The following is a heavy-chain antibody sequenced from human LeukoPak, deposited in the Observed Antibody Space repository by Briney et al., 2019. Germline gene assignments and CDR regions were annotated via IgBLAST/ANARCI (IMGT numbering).Heavy chain of an antibody. CDR1: GFTFSSYA. V-gene: IGHV3-30-3*01. J-gene: IGHJ4*02. D-gene: IGHD2-15*01. CDR2: ISYDGSNK. CDR3: ARDQLGYCSGGSCYYFGH. Sequence: PGGSLRLSCAASGFTFSSYAMHWVRQAPGKGLEWVAVISYDGSNKYYADSVKGRFTISRDNSKNTLYLQMNSLRAEDTAVYYCARDQLGYCSGGSCYYFGHWGQGTLVTVSS.